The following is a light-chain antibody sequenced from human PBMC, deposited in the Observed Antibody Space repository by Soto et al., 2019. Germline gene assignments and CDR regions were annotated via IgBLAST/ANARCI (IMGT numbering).Light chain of an antibody. CDR3: QQRSNWPWT. J-gene: IGKJ1*01. CDR2: DAS. CDR1: QSISSY. Sequence: DIQMTQSPSSLSASVGDRVTITCRASQSISSYLNWYQQKPGKAPKLLIYDASNRATGIPARFSGSGSGTDFTLTISSLEPEDFAVYYCQQRSNWPWTFGQGTKVDI. V-gene: IGKV1-39*01.